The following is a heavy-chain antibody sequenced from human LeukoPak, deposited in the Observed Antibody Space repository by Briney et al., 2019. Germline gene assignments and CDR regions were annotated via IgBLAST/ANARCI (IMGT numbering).Heavy chain of an antibody. CDR2: ISDSSTYI. D-gene: IGHD3-22*01. Sequence: GGSLRLSCAASGLSFSRFSMHWVRQAPGQGLEWVSSISDSSTYIYYADSFKGRFTTSRDDANNTLYLHMDSLRVEDTAVYFCARDPQYYFYSSGFDYWGQGVLVTVSS. CDR1: GLSFSRFS. CDR3: ARDPQYYFYSSGFDY. J-gene: IGHJ4*02. V-gene: IGHV3-21*04.